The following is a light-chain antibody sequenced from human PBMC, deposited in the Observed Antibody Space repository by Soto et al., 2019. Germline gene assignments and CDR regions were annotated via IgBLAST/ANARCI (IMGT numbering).Light chain of an antibody. CDR3: QVWDSSTEV. J-gene: IGLJ1*01. Sequence: SYELTQPLSVSVALGQTASITCGGNNIETKNVHWYQQKPGQAPVLVIYKNNNRPSGIPERFSGYNSGNPATLTISRAQAGDEADYYCQVWDSSTEVFGTGTKLTVL. CDR2: KNN. V-gene: IGLV3-9*01. CDR1: NIETKN.